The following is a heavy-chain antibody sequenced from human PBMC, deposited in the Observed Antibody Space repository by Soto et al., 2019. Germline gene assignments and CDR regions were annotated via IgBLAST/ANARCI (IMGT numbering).Heavy chain of an antibody. CDR1: GFRFSAFG. V-gene: IGHV3-30*18. J-gene: IGHJ4*02. CDR3: AKTITTPASEDSTGRGALIDH. D-gene: IGHD2-8*02. Sequence: VQLVESGGGAVQPGRSLTLSCAASGFRFSAFGMHWVRQAPGKGLEWVAVVSNDGRIEHYADSVKGRFTISRDNSKNTLSLQMNGLRADDTALYYCAKTITTPASEDSTGRGALIDHWGRGARVIVSS. CDR2: VSNDGRIE.